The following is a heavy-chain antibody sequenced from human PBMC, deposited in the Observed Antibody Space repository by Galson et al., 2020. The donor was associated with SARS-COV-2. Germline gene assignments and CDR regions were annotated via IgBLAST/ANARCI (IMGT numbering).Heavy chain of an antibody. CDR3: AKYDQGGWGGH. V-gene: IGHV3-7*03. D-gene: IGHD3-16*01. Sequence: GGSLRLSCAASGLSFSNSWMSWVRRAPGKGLEWVANINGYSSLNTYMDSVKGRFTISRDNSKRTAYLQMNSLGVEDTAIYYCAKYDQGGWGGHWGQGTLVTVSS. CDR2: INGYSSLN. CDR1: GLSFSNSW. J-gene: IGHJ4*02.